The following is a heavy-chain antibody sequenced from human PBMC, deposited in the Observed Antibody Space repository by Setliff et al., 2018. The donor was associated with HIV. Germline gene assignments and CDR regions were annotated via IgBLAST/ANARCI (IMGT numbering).Heavy chain of an antibody. CDR2: ISSNTGNP. CDR1: GYSFTTYS. V-gene: IGHV7-4-1*02. J-gene: IGHJ3*02. Sequence: ASVKVSCKASGYSFTTYSLNWVRQVPGQGVEWMGWISSNTGNPTYSQDFIGRFVFSLDTSVNTAYLQITTLKAEDSAVYYCARANIYSDDFDIWGQGTMVTVSS. D-gene: IGHD2-21*01. CDR3: ARANIYSDDFDI.